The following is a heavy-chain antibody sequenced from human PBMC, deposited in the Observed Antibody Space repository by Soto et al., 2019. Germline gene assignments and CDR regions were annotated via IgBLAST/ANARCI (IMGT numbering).Heavy chain of an antibody. V-gene: IGHV1-8*01. D-gene: IGHD6-19*01. CDR2: MNPNTGNS. J-gene: IGHJ4*02. CDR3: ARRAESNGWHGFCADKYYFDF. Sequence: QVQLVQSGAEVRKPGASVKVSCEASGYTFTRYDIYWVRQATGPGLEWMGWMNPNTGNSGYAQKFQGRVTMTSATSISTSHMELSSLRSEDTAVYYCARRAESNGWHGFCADKYYFDFWGQGTLVTVSS. CDR1: GYTFTRYD.